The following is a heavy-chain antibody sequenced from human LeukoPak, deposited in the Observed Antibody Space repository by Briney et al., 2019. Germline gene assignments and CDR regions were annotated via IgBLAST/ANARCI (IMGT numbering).Heavy chain of an antibody. V-gene: IGHV1-69*01. D-gene: IGHD3-22*01. CDR3: VKDVSESSSLDFYDSSFYSGFGD. Sequence: GSSVKVSCNASGDTFSSYAHIWVRQASGQGLKWMGEIIPIFGTANYAEGFQGRDTYTADVYTRTAYMVVNSLRSEDTAVFYCVKDVSESSSLDFYDSSFYSGFGDWGQGTLVTVSS. J-gene: IGHJ4*02. CDR2: IIPIFGTA. CDR1: GDTFSSYA.